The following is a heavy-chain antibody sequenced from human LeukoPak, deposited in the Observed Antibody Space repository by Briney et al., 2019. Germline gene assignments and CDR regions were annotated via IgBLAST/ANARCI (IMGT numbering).Heavy chain of an antibody. CDR1: GFTFSDYY. Sequence: GGSLRLSCAASGFTFSDYYMSWVRQAPGKGLEWVANIKQDGSKKNYVDSVKGRFTISRDNAKNSLYLQMNSLRAEDTAVYYCAGRSGSFDCWGQGTLVTVSA. V-gene: IGHV3-7*01. D-gene: IGHD3-10*01. J-gene: IGHJ4*02. CDR2: IKQDGSKK. CDR3: AGRSGSFDC.